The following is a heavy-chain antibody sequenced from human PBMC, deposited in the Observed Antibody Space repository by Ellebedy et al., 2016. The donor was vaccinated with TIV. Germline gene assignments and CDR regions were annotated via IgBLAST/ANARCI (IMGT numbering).Heavy chain of an antibody. CDR3: AKNSPSSGYYFSTDDY. J-gene: IGHJ4*02. D-gene: IGHD3-22*01. V-gene: IGHV3-21*04. CDR1: GFTFSSYS. Sequence: GGSLRLSXAASGFTFSSYSMNWVRQAPGKGLEWVSSISSSSSYIYYADSVKGRFTISRDNSKNTLYLQMNSLRAEDTAVYYCAKNSPSSGYYFSTDDYWGQGTLVTVSS. CDR2: ISSSSSYI.